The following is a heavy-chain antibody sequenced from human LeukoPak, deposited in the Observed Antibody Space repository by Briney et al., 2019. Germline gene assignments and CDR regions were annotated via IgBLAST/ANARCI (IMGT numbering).Heavy chain of an antibody. CDR1: GGSISSYY. CDR2: NYYSGST. D-gene: IGHD2-21*02. J-gene: IGHJ3*02. CDR3: ARDLEYCAGDCSVGAFDI. V-gene: IGHV4-59*01. Sequence: ASETLSLTCTVSGGSISSYYWSWIRQPPGKGLEWIGYNYYSGSTYYNPSLKSRVNISVDTSKNQLSLKLSSVTAADTAVYYCARDLEYCAGDCSVGAFDIWGQGTMVTVSS.